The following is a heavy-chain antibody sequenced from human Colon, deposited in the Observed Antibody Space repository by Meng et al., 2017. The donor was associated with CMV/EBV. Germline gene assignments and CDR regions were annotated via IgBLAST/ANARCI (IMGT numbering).Heavy chain of an antibody. CDR3: AKGGSYLNTWIGA. D-gene: IGHD3-16*01. CDR2: INTDGTTT. CDR1: FTFSSQW. V-gene: IGHV3-74*01. J-gene: IGHJ5*02. Sequence: FTFSSQWTHGVRQAPGKGMVWVSHINTDGTTTDYADSVKSRYTISRDNAENTLYLQMNSLRVEDTAVYYCAKGGSYLNTWIGAWGQGTLVTVSS.